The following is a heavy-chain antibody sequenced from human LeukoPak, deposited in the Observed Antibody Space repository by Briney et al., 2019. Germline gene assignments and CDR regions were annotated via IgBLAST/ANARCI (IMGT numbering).Heavy chain of an antibody. J-gene: IGHJ3*02. CDR2: IYYSGST. V-gene: IGHV4-59*01. D-gene: IGHD3-22*01. CDR3: ASSSYHDSSGYYYRDAFDI. Sequence: NPSETLSLTCTVSGGSISSYYWSWIRQPPGKGLEWIGYIYYSGSTNYNPSLKSRVTISVDTSKNQFSLKLSSVTAADTAVYYCASSSYHDSSGYYYRDAFDIWGQGTMVTVSS. CDR1: GGSISSYY.